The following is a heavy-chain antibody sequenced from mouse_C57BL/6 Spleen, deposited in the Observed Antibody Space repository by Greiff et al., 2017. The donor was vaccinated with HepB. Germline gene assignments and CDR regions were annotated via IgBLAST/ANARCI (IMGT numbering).Heavy chain of an antibody. D-gene: IGHD1-1*02. V-gene: IGHV5-6*02. CDR2: ISSGGSYT. CDR3: ARRAMGALGRYFGY. CDR1: GFTFSSYG. J-gene: IGHJ2*01. Sequence: EVNLVESGGDLVKPGGSLKLSCAASGFTFSSYGMSWVRQTPDKRLEWVATISSGGSYTYYPDSVKGRFTISRDNAKNTLYLQMSSLKSEDTAMYYCARRAMGALGRYFGYWGQGTTLTVSS.